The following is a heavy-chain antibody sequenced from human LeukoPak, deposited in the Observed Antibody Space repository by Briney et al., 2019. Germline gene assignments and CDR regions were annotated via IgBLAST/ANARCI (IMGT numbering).Heavy chain of an antibody. CDR2: ISGSGGST. CDR1: GFTFSSYA. V-gene: IGHV3-23*01. D-gene: IGHD3-22*01. CDR3: AKPPELYYDSSGYTHPGY. J-gene: IGHJ4*02. Sequence: GGSLRLSCAASGFTFSSYAMSWVRQAPGKGLEWVSAISGSGGSTYYADSVKGRFTISRDNSKNTLCLQMNSLRAEDTAVYYCAKPPELYYDSSGYTHPGYWGQGTLVTVSS.